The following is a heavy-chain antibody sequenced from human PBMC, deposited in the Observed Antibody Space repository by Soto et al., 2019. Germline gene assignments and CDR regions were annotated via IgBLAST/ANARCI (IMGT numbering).Heavy chain of an antibody. V-gene: IGHV3-30*18. J-gene: IGHJ6*02. Sequence: QVQLVESGGGVVQPGRSLRLSCAASGFTFRTSGRHWVRQAPGKGLEWVGFISYEGSSKYYADSVKGRFTIARDNSKNTLYLQMSSLRGEDTAVYYCAKEIAVAGDPFYYFGLDVWGQGNTVTVSS. CDR1: GFTFRTSG. D-gene: IGHD6-13*01. CDR2: ISYEGSSK. CDR3: AKEIAVAGDPFYYFGLDV.